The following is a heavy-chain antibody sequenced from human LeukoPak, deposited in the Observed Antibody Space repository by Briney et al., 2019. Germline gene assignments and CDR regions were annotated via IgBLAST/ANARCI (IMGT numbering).Heavy chain of an antibody. CDR1: GLTFSSYA. V-gene: IGHV3-23*01. D-gene: IGHD6-6*01. Sequence: GGSLRLSCAASGLTFSSYAMSWVHQAPGKGLEWVSAISGSGGSTYYADSVKGRFTISRDNSKNTLYLQMNSLRAEDTAVYYCAKRGMDSSSPTDYWGQGTLVTVSS. CDR3: AKRGMDSSSPTDY. J-gene: IGHJ4*02. CDR2: ISGSGGST.